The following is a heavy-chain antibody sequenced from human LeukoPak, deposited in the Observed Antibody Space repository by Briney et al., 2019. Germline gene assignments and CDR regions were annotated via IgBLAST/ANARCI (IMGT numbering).Heavy chain of an antibody. J-gene: IGHJ4*02. CDR3: ARDMVTGGFDY. CDR1: GYTFTGYY. V-gene: IGHV1-2*02. CDR2: INPNSGGT. D-gene: IGHD1-14*01. Sequence: ASVKVPCKASGYTFTGYYTHWVRQAPGQGLEWMGWINPNSGGTNYAQKFQGRVTMTRDTSISTAYMELSRLRSDDTAVYYRARDMVTGGFDYWGQGTLVTVSS.